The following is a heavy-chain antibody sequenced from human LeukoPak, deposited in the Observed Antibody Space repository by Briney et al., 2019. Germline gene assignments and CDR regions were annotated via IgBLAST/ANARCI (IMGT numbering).Heavy chain of an antibody. CDR2: INHSGST. J-gene: IGHJ4*02. D-gene: IGHD3-22*01. CDR3: ARAEGYYDSSGYRGGSASVSY. Sequence: SEILSLTCAVYVGSFSGYYWTWIRQPPGKGLEWIGEINHSGSTNYNPSLKSRVTISVDTSKNQFSLKLSSVTAADTAVYFCARAEGYYDSSGYRGGSASVSYWGQGTLVTVSS. CDR1: VGSFSGYY. V-gene: IGHV4-34*01.